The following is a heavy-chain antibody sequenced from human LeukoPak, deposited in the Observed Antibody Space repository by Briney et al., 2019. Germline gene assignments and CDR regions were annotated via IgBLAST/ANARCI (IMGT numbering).Heavy chain of an antibody. J-gene: IGHJ3*02. Sequence: SETLSLTCTVSGGSISSYYWSWIRQPPGKGLEWIGYIYYSGSTNYNPSLKSRVTISVDTSKNQFSLKLSSVTAADTAVYYCARRSPGDYGGNLWGAFDIWGQGTMVTVSS. CDR1: GGSISSYY. D-gene: IGHD4-17*01. CDR2: IYYSGST. V-gene: IGHV4-59*08. CDR3: ARRSPGDYGGNLWGAFDI.